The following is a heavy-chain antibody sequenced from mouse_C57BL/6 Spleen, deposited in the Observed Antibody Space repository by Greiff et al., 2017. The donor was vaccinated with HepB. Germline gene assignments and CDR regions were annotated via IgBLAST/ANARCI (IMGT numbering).Heavy chain of an antibody. CDR2: INPNNGGT. CDR1: GYTFTDYY. J-gene: IGHJ3*01. CDR3: ARIERGIYYDYDRFAY. V-gene: IGHV1-26*01. Sequence: EVKLQQSGPELVKPGASVKISCKASGYTFTDYYMNWVKQSHGKSLEWIGDINPNNGGTSYNQKFKGKATLTVDKSSSTAYMELRSLTSEDSAVYYCARIERGIYYDYDRFAYWGQGTLVTVSA. D-gene: IGHD2-4*01.